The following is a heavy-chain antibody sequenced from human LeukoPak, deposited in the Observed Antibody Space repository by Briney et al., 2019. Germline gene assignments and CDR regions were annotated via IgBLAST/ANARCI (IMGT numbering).Heavy chain of an antibody. CDR3: AKWGGEEGGWRHYVDY. CDR2: ISINGDYT. J-gene: IGHJ4*02. CDR1: GFPFSSSV. D-gene: IGHD3-16*01. V-gene: IGHV3-23*01. Sequence: PGGSLRLSCAPSGFPFSSSVMSWLRQAPGEGLEGVAGISINGDYTNYADPVRGRFTISRDDSRNKLYMHMKSLRAEDTAIYYCAKWGGEEGGWRHYVDYWGQGALVSVSS.